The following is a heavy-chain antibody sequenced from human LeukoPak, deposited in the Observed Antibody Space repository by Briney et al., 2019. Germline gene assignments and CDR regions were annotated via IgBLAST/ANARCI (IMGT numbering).Heavy chain of an antibody. D-gene: IGHD6-6*01. Sequence: PGGSLRLSCAASGFTFSSYSMNWVRQAPGKGLEWVSSISGSSSYIYYADSVKGRFTISRDNAKNSLYLQMNSLRAEDTAVYYCAKEVLGSSPQPFDYWGQGTLVTVSS. V-gene: IGHV3-21*04. CDR2: ISGSSSYI. CDR1: GFTFSSYS. J-gene: IGHJ4*02. CDR3: AKEVLGSSPQPFDY.